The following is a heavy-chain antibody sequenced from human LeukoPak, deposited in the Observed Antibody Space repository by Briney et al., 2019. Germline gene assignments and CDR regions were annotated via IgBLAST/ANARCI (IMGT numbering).Heavy chain of an antibody. Sequence: PGGSLRLSCAASGLSISDNYMSWVRQAPGKGLEWVSIIHSSGNIYYSDSVKGRFTISRDNSKNTLYLQMNSLRAEDTAVYYCARDRGYAMDVWGQGTTVTVSS. CDR1: GLSISDNY. CDR2: IHSSGNI. CDR3: ARDRGYAMDV. J-gene: IGHJ6*02. V-gene: IGHV3-53*01. D-gene: IGHD1-1*01.